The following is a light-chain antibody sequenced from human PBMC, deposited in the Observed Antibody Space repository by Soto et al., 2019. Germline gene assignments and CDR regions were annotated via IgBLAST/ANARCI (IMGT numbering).Light chain of an antibody. V-gene: IGKV3-20*01. Sequence: EIVLTQSPGTLSLSPGERATLSCRASQSVSSSYLAWYQQKPGQAPRLLIYGASSRATGIPDRFSGSGSGTDVTLTISRLEPEDFAVYYCQQYGSSPTLTFGQGTKVEIK. CDR3: QQYGSSPTLT. J-gene: IGKJ1*01. CDR1: QSVSSSY. CDR2: GAS.